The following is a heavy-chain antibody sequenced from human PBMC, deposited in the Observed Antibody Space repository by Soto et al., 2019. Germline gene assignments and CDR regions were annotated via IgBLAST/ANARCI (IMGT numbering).Heavy chain of an antibody. CDR3: VRRARPDFYYMDV. J-gene: IGHJ6*03. V-gene: IGHV3-64*01. D-gene: IGHD6-6*01. CDR2: ISSNGVGT. CDR1: GFTLRGYA. Sequence: PGGSMRLSCAASGFTLRGYAMDWVRQAPGKGLEYVSGISSNGVGTYYANSVQGRFTISRDNSKNTVYLQMGSLRPEDMAVYYCVRRARPDFYYMDVWGKGTTVTVSS.